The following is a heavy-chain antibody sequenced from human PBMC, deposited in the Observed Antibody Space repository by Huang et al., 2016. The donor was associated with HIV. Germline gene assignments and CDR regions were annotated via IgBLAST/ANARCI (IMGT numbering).Heavy chain of an antibody. J-gene: IGHJ4*02. CDR3: ARQRASGSTYVDS. CDR2: ILPGDSDT. CDR1: GYKFTSYW. D-gene: IGHD2-15*01. Sequence: EVQLVQSGAEVKKPGESLKISCKGSGYKFTSYWIAWVRQMPGKGRERMGIILPGDSDTRYSPSFQGQVTISAYKSINTAYLQWSSLKTSDTAMYFCARQRASGSTYVDSWGQGTLLTVYS. V-gene: IGHV5-51*01.